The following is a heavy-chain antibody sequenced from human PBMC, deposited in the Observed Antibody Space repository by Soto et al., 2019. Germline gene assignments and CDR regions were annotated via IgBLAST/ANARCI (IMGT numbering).Heavy chain of an antibody. CDR3: TRDRSGYSGVLARHFDY. Sequence: SETLSLTCSVSGGSVSGGTYYWSWIRHRPGKGLEWIGNIQYSGTTSYNPSLKSRLTISIDTSKNQFSLNLPSVTAADTAFYYWTRDRSGYSGVLARHFDYWGQGTLVTVSS. J-gene: IGHJ4*02. CDR2: IQYSGTT. D-gene: IGHD5-12*01. V-gene: IGHV4-31*03. CDR1: GGSVSGGTYY.